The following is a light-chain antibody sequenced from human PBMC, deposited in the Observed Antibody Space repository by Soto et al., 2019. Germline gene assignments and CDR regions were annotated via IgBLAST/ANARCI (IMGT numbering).Light chain of an antibody. J-gene: IGKJ1*01. CDR2: GAS. CDR1: QRVSSSY. V-gene: IGKV3-20*01. CDR3: QQYGSSPLT. Sequence: DIVLTHSPGTLSLSPGDRATLSCSATQRVSSSYLAWYQQKPGQAPRLLIDGASSRATGIPDRFSGSGSGTDFTLTISRLEPEDFSVYYCQQYGSSPLTFGLGIKVDIK.